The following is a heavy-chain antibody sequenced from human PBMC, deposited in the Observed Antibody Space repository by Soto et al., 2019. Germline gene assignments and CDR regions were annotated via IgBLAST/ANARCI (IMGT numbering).Heavy chain of an antibody. J-gene: IGHJ4*02. D-gene: IGHD4-17*01. Sequence: EVQLVESGGGLVQPGGSLRLSCAASGITLSSYWMYWVRQAPGKGLVWVSRINKDGSSISYADSMKGRFTISRDNTKNTLHMEMNGLRGEDTAVYYCAVRGGSTTPLDYGGQGTLVTVSS. CDR3: AVRGGSTTPLDY. CDR2: INKDGSSI. V-gene: IGHV3-74*01. CDR1: GITLSSYW.